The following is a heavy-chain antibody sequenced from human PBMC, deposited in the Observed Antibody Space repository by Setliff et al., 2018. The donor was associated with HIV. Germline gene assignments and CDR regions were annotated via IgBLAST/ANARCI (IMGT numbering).Heavy chain of an antibody. D-gene: IGHD3-22*01. Sequence: PGGSLRLSCAASGFSFSSYGMHWVRQAPGKGLEWVAVIWYDGSNKYYADSVKGRFTISRDNSKDTLYLQMNSLRAEDTAVYYCARAYYHHSGGYWSTDYYYSYMDVWGKGTTVTVSS. CDR2: IWYDGSNK. J-gene: IGHJ6*03. CDR1: GFSFSSYG. V-gene: IGHV3-33*01. CDR3: ARAYYHHSGGYWSTDYYYSYMDV.